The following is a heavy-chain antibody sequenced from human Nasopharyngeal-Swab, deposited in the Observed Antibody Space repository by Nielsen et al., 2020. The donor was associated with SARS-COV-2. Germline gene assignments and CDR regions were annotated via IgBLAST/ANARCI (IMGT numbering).Heavy chain of an antibody. V-gene: IGHV1-69*13. CDR3: ARPAIAEPYYYFYGMDV. J-gene: IGHJ6*02. Sequence: SVKVSCKASGGTFSSYAISWVRQAPGQGPEWMGGIIIIFGTANYAQKFQGRVTITADDSTSTAYMELSSLRSEDTAVYYCARPAIAEPYYYFYGMDVWGQGTTVTVS. CDR1: GGTFSSYA. D-gene: IGHD2-21*01. CDR2: IIIIFGTA.